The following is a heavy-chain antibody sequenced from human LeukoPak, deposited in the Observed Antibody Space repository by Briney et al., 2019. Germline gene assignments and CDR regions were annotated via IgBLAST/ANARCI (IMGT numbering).Heavy chain of an antibody. V-gene: IGHV4-30-4*01. CDR2: IYYSGST. CDR1: GGSISSGDYY. CDR3: AREFRRPQYHYGMDV. D-gene: IGHD4-11*01. Sequence: SQTLSLTCTVSGGSISSGDYYWSWIRQPPGKGLEWIGYIYYSGSTYYNPSLKSRVTISVDTSKNQFSLKLSSVTAADTAVYYCAREFRRPQYHYGMDVWGQGTTVTVSS. J-gene: IGHJ6*02.